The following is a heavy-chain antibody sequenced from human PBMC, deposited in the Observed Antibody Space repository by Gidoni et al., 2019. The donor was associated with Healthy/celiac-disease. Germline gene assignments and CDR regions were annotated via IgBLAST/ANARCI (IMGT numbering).Heavy chain of an antibody. D-gene: IGHD1-26*01. Sequence: QVQLVQSGSEVKTPGSSVKVSCTASGGTFSSYAISWVRQAPGQGLEWMGGIIPSFGTENYAQKVQGRVTITADESTSTAYMELSSLRSEDTAVYYCAREGELLRLGSIFDYWGQGTLVTVSS. CDR3: AREGELLRLGSIFDY. CDR1: GGTFSSYA. CDR2: IIPSFGTE. J-gene: IGHJ4*02. V-gene: IGHV1-69*01.